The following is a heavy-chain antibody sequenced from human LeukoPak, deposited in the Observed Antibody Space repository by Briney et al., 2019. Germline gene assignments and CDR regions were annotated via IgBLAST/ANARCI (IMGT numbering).Heavy chain of an antibody. J-gene: IGHJ4*02. CDR1: GFTFSSYA. V-gene: IGHV3-23*01. Sequence: GRSLRLSCAASGFTFSSYAMSWVRQAPGKGLEWVSAISGSGGTTYYSDSVKGRFTVSRDNAKNSLYLQMNSLRAEDTAVYYCARDHSEYSSSSYYFDYWGQGTLVTVSS. CDR2: ISGSGGTT. CDR3: ARDHSEYSSSSYYFDY. D-gene: IGHD6-6*01.